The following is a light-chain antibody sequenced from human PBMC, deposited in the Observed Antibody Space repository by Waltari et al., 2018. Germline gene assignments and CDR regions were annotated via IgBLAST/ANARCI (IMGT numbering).Light chain of an antibody. CDR1: GSNTGAGYD. CDR2: GNN. Sequence: QSALTQPPSVSCAPGQRVTISCTGSGSNTGAGYDAPWYPQFPGTVPKLPLPGNNKRPSGVPDRFSASKTGTSASLAITGLQAEDEADYYCQSYDRSLSGVFGGGTKLTVL. J-gene: IGLJ2*01. CDR3: QSYDRSLSGV. V-gene: IGLV1-40*01.